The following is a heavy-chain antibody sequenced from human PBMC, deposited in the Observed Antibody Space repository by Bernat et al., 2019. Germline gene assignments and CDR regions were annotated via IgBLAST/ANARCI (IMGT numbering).Heavy chain of an antibody. CDR2: IWYDGSNK. CDR1: GFTFISYG. CDR3: AREDSSGRDY. J-gene: IGHJ4*02. D-gene: IGHD6-19*01. V-gene: IGHV3-33*01. Sequence: QVQLVESGGGVVQPGRSLRLSCAASGFTFISYGMHWVRQAPGKGLEWVAVIWYDGSNKYYADSVKGRFTISRDNSKNTLYPQMNSLRAEGTAVYYCAREDSSGRDYWGQGTLVTVSS.